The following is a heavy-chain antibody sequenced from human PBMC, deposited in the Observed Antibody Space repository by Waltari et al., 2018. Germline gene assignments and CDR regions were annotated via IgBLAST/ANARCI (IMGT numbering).Heavy chain of an antibody. CDR1: GYTLSQYA. D-gene: IGHD4-4*01. CDR2: INTNTGHP. J-gene: IGHJ5*02. Sequence: QVQLVQSGSELKKPGASVTISCQTSGYTLSQYAMNWVRQAPGQGLEWMGWINTNTGHPTYAQDFTGRFVFSLDTSVSTAYLHINGLKADDTAVYYCARGSNFGDPWGQGTLVTVSS. V-gene: IGHV7-4-1*02. CDR3: ARGSNFGDP.